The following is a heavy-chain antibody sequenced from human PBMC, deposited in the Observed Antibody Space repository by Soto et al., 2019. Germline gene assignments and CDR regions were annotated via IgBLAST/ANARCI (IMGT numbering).Heavy chain of an antibody. J-gene: IGHJ6*02. CDR3: ARVVRGYSNYYYYYGMDV. CDR1: GFTFSDYY. D-gene: IGHD4-4*01. Sequence: GGSLRLSSAASGFTFSDYYMSWIRQAPGKGLEWVSYISSSGSTIYYADSVKGRFTISRDNAKNSLYLQMNSLRAEDTAVYYCARVVRGYSNYYYYYGMDVWGQGTTVTVSS. CDR2: ISSSGSTI. V-gene: IGHV3-11*01.